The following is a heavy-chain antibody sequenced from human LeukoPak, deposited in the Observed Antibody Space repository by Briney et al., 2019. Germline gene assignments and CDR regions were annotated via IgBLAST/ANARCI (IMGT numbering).Heavy chain of an antibody. V-gene: IGHV4-4*09. D-gene: IGHD1-26*01. CDR1: GGSISSYY. CDR2: IHSSGYT. Sequence: SETLSLTCTVSGGSISSYYWSWIRQPPGQGLEWIAYIHSSGYTNYNPSLKSRATISVDTSKNQFSLKVTSVTAADTAVYYCVKRQGPNSGSYDYFDPWGQGTLVTVSS. J-gene: IGHJ5*02. CDR3: VKRQGPNSGSYDYFDP.